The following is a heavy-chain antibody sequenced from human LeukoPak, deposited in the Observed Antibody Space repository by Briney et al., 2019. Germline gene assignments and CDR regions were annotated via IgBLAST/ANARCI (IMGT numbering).Heavy chain of an antibody. CDR1: GFTFSSYG. CDR3: AKAPNYCSGGSCYSGFDY. V-gene: IGHV3-30*18. D-gene: IGHD2-15*01. J-gene: IGHJ4*02. Sequence: GGSLRLSCAASGFTFSSYGMHWVRQAPGKGLEWVAVISYDGGNKYYADSVKGRFTISRDNSKNTLYLQMNSLRAEDTAVYYCAKAPNYCSGGSCYSGFDYWGQGTLVTVSS. CDR2: ISYDGGNK.